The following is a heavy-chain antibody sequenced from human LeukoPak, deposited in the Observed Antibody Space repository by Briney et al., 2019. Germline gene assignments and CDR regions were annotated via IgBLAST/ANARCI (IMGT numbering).Heavy chain of an antibody. CDR2: ISYHSGST. CDR3: ARGETRPYYFDY. D-gene: IGHD1-26*01. V-gene: IGHV4-38-2*02. J-gene: IGHJ4*02. Sequence: SETLSLTCTVSGYSISSNYYWGWIRQPPGKGLEWIGSISYHSGSTYYNPPLMSRVTISVDTSNHQFSLKLSSVTAADTAVYYCARGETRPYYFDYWGQGTLVTVSS. CDR1: GYSISSNYY.